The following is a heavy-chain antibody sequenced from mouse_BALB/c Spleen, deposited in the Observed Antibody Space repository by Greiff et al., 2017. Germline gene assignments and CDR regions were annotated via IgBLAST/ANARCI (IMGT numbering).Heavy chain of an antibody. V-gene: IGHV5-6-3*01. J-gene: IGHJ3*01. D-gene: IGHD2-10*01. Sequence: EVQLVESGGGLVQPGGSLKLSCAASGFTFSSYGMSWVRQTPDKRLELVATINSNGGSTYYPDSVKGRFTISRDNAKNTLYLQMSSLKSEDTAMYYCARRTYYGNYVGFFAYWGQGTLVTVSA. CDR2: INSNGGST. CDR1: GFTFSSYG. CDR3: ARRTYYGNYVGFFAY.